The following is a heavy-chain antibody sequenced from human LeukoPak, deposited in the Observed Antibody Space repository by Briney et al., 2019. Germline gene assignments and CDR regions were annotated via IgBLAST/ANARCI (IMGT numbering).Heavy chain of an antibody. CDR3: ARAAWYDSSGYDGRGDYFDY. D-gene: IGHD3-22*01. CDR1: GGSIGTYY. J-gene: IGHJ4*02. Sequence: SETLSLTCTVSGGSIGTYYWSWIRQPAGKGLEWIGRIYTSGSTNYNPSLKSRVTMSVDTSKNQFSLKLTSVTAADTAVYYCARAAWYDSSGYDGRGDYFDYWGQGTLVTVSS. V-gene: IGHV4-4*07. CDR2: IYTSGST.